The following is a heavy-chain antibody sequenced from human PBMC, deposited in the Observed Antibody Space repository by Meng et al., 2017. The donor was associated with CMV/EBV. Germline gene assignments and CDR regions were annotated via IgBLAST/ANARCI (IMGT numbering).Heavy chain of an antibody. D-gene: IGHD1-26*01. CDR3: ARGGQWELLGFDY. Sequence: GESLKISCAASGFTFSSYAMSWVRQAPGKGLEWVSVIYSGGSTYYADSVKGRFTTSRDNSKNTLYLQMNSLRAEDTAVYYCARGGQWELLGFDYWGQGTLVTVSS. CDR2: IYSGGST. V-gene: IGHV3-66*02. J-gene: IGHJ4*02. CDR1: GFTFSSYA.